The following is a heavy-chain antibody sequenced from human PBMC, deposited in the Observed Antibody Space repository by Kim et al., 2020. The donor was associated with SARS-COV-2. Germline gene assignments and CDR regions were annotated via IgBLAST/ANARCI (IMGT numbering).Heavy chain of an antibody. D-gene: IGHD6-13*01. CDR1: GGTFSSYA. CDR2: IIPIFGTA. V-gene: IGHV1-69*13. J-gene: IGHJ4*02. Sequence: SVKVSCKASGGTFSSYAISWVRQAPGQGLEWMGGIIPIFGTANYAQKFQGRVTITADESTSTAYMELSSLRSEDTAVYYCAVRGNTLAAAGSEFDYWGQGTLVTVSS. CDR3: AVRGNTLAAAGSEFDY.